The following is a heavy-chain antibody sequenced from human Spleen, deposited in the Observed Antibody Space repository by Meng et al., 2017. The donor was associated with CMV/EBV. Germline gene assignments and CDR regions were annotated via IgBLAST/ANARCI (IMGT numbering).Heavy chain of an antibody. CDR1: GFTFKDYA. D-gene: IGHD2-2*01. V-gene: IGHV3-9*01. J-gene: IGHJ5*02. CDR2: ISWNSDTT. CDR3: AKGHYCSSTTCDGFRWFDP. Sequence: SLKISCAASGFTFKDYAMHWVRQAPGKGLEWVSGISWNSDTTAYADFVKGRFTISRDNAENSLYLQMNSLRTEDTALYYCAKGHYCSSTTCDGFRWFDPWGQGTRVTVSS.